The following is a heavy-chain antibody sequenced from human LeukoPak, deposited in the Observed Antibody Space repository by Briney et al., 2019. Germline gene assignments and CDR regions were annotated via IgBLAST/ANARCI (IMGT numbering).Heavy chain of an antibody. Sequence: SETLSLTCTVSGGSISRGGYYWTWIRQTPEKGLEWIGEMNPSGSTNYNPSLKSRVTISVDTSKNQFSLELSSVTAADTAVYYCARGRQDVTMIVVVMTAVSYYLDVWGKGTTVTVS. CDR3: ARGRQDVTMIVVVMTAVSYYLDV. CDR2: MNPSGST. J-gene: IGHJ6*03. D-gene: IGHD3-22*01. V-gene: IGHV4-34*01. CDR1: GGSISRGGYY.